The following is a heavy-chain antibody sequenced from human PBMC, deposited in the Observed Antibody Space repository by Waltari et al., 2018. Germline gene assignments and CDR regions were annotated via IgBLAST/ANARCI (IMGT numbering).Heavy chain of an antibody. D-gene: IGHD1-1*01. CDR1: GFTFSSYW. CDR3: ARVARRTYRSPVPGRHYYYGMDV. V-gene: IGHV3-74*03. J-gene: IGHJ6*02. CDR2: ISCDARHT. Sequence: EEQLVESGGGLVQPGDSLRLSCAASGFTFSSYWMNWVRQAPGRGPLWVSRISCDARHTTYADSVKCRFTSSRDNAKTTLYLQMNRLRAEETAVYYCARVARRTYRSPVPGRHYYYGMDVWGQGTTVTVSS.